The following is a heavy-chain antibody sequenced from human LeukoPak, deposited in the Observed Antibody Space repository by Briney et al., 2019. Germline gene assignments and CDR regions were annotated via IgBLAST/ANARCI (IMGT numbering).Heavy chain of an antibody. D-gene: IGHD3-10*01. J-gene: IGHJ4*02. CDR3: ARENDYYGSGSYYPDDY. CDR2: ISYDGSNK. CDR1: GFTFSSYA. Sequence: GGSLRLSCAASGFTFSSYAMHWVRQAPGKGLEWVAVISYDGSNKYYADSVKGRFTISRDNSKNTLYLQMNSLRAEDTAVYYCARENDYYGSGSYYPDDYWGQGTLVTVSS. V-gene: IGHV3-30-3*01.